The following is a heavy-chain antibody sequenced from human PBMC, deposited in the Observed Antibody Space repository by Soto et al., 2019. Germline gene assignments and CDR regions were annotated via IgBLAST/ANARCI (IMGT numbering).Heavy chain of an antibody. V-gene: IGHV1-46*01. CDR3: ARVHGSGSCFGY. D-gene: IGHD3-10*01. Sequence: GASVKLSCKASGYTFTSYYMQWVRQAPGQGLEWMGIINPSGGSTSYAQKFQGRVTMTRDTSTSTVYMELSSLRSEDTAVYYSARVHGSGSCFGYWGQGTLVTVSS. CDR1: GYTFTSYY. CDR2: INPSGGST. J-gene: IGHJ4*02.